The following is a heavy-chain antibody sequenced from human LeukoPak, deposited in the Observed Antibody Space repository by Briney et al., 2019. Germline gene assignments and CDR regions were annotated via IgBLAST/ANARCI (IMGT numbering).Heavy chain of an antibody. D-gene: IGHD6-6*01. J-gene: IGHJ6*02. CDR3: TRVFSGRSSSYYYFGMDV. CDR1: GFTFSNSW. Sequence: GGSLRLSCAASGFTFSNSWMHWVRQAPGKGLVWASRIDSDGSTTNYADSVKGRFTISRDNAKNTLFLQMNSLRAEDTAVYYCTRVFSGRSSSYYYFGMDVWGQGTTVTASS. CDR2: IDSDGSTT. V-gene: IGHV3-74*01.